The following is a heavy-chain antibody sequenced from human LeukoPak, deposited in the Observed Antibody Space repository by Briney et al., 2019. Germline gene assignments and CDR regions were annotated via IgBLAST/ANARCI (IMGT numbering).Heavy chain of an antibody. CDR2: IYYSGST. CDR3: ARPVYGDYPFDY. Sequence: PSETLSLTCTVSGGSISSSSYYWGWIRQPPGKGLEWIGSIYYSGSTYYNPSLKGRVTISVDTSKNQFSLKLSSVTAADTAVYYCARPVYGDYPFDYWGQGTLVTVSS. V-gene: IGHV4-39*01. CDR1: GGSISSSSYY. J-gene: IGHJ4*02. D-gene: IGHD4-17*01.